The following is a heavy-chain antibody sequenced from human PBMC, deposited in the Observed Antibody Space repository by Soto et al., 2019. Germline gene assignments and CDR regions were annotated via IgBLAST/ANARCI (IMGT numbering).Heavy chain of an antibody. V-gene: IGHV3-30*18. CDR1: GFTFSSYG. Sequence: QVQLVGSGGGVVQPGRSLRLSCAASGFTFSSYGMHWVRQAPGKGLEWVAVISYDGSNKYYADSVKGRFTISRDNSKNTLYLQMNSLRAEDTAVYYCAKGGSQWELLLDYWGQGTLVTVSS. CDR3: AKGGSQWELLLDY. D-gene: IGHD1-26*01. J-gene: IGHJ4*02. CDR2: ISYDGSNK.